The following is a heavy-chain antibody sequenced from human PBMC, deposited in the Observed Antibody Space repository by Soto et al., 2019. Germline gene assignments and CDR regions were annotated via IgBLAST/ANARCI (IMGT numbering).Heavy chain of an antibody. Sequence: GESLKISCKGSGYSFTSYWIGWVRQMPGKGLEWMGIIYPGDSDTRYSPSFQGQVTISADKSISTAYLQWSSLKASDAAMYYCARHISEWQQLGGRFDPWGQGTLVTVSS. D-gene: IGHD6-13*01. CDR2: IYPGDSDT. CDR1: GYSFTSYW. CDR3: ARHISEWQQLGGRFDP. J-gene: IGHJ5*02. V-gene: IGHV5-51*01.